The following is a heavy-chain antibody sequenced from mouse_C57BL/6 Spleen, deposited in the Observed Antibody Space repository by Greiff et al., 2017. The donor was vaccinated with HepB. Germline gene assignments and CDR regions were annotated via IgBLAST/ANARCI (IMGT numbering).Heavy chain of an antibody. V-gene: IGHV1-82*01. Sequence: VKLQESGPELVKPGASVKISCKASGYAFSSSWMNWVKQRPGKGLEWIGRIYPGDGDTNYNGKFKGKATLTADKSSSTAYMQLSSLTSEDSAVYFCAREGGGYWGQGTTLTVSS. CDR2: IYPGDGDT. CDR3: AREGGGY. J-gene: IGHJ2*01. CDR1: GYAFSSSW.